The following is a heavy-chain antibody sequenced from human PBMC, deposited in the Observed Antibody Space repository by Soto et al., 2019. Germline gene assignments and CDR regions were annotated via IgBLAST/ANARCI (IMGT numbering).Heavy chain of an antibody. CDR1: GGTFSSYA. CDR3: ASPRYVTTGNYYYYGMDV. D-gene: IGHD1-1*01. V-gene: IGHV1-69*13. CDR2: IIPIFGTA. Sequence: SVKVSCKASGGTFSSYAISWVRQAPGQGLEWMGGIIPIFGTANYAQKFQGRVTITADESTSTAYMELSSLRSEDTAVYYCASPRYVTTGNYYYYGMDVWGQGTTVTVSS. J-gene: IGHJ6*02.